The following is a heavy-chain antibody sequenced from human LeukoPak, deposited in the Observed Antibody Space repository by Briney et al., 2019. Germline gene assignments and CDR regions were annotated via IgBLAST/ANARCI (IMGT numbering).Heavy chain of an antibody. CDR3: ARDPAGSCSKGGPFDY. J-gene: IGHJ4*02. V-gene: IGHV1-69*01. Sequence: ASVKVSCKASGGTFSSYAISWVRQAPGQGLEWMRGIIPIFGTANYAQKFQGRVTITADESTSTAYMELSSLRSEDTAVYYRARDPAGSCSKGGPFDYWGQVTLVTVSS. CDR2: IIPIFGTA. CDR1: GGTFSSYA. D-gene: IGHD2-15*01.